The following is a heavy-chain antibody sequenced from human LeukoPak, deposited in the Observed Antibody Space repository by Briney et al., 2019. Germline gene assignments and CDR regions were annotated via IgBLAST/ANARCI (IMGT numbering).Heavy chain of an antibody. J-gene: IGHJ6*03. D-gene: IGHD3-3*01. Sequence: ASVKVSCKASGYTFTGYYMHWVRQAPGQGLEWMGWINPNSGGTNYAQKFQGRVTMTRDTSISTAYMELSRLRSDDTAVYYCASNSDFWSGQRDYYYYYMDVWGKGTTVTVSS. CDR3: ASNSDFWSGQRDYYYYYMDV. CDR2: INPNSGGT. V-gene: IGHV1-2*02. CDR1: GYTFTGYY.